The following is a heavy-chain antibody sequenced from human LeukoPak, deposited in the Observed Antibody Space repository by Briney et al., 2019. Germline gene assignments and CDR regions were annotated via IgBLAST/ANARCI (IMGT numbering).Heavy chain of an antibody. J-gene: IGHJ4*02. D-gene: IGHD6-6*01. CDR1: GGSISSNSYY. Sequence: PSETLSLTCTVSGGSISSNSYYWGWIRQPPGKGLEWIGSIYYSGSTYYNSSLKSRVTISVDTSKNQFSLKLSSVTAADTAVYYCARSPSARPLDYWGQGTLVTVSS. CDR3: ARSPSARPLDY. V-gene: IGHV4-39*07. CDR2: IYYSGST.